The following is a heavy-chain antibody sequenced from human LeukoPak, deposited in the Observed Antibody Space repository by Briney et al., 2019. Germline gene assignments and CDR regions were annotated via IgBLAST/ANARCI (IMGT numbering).Heavy chain of an antibody. CDR3: ARSIVGVRKRNDY. D-gene: IGHD1-26*01. CDR2: MNPNSGHT. J-gene: IGHJ4*02. Sequence: GPMKGSRKASGYTFRSFDIIWVRQGSGQGIEWVGWMNPNSGHTGYAQKFQGRVTMTRSTSISTAYMELTSLTSEDSAVYYCARSIVGVRKRNDYWGQGTLVTVSS. CDR1: GYTFRSFD. V-gene: IGHV1-8*01.